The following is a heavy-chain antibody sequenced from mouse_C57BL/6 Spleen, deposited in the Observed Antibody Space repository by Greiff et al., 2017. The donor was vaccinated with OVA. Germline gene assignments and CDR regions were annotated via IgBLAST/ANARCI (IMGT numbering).Heavy chain of an antibody. V-gene: IGHV1-81*01. CDR2: IYPRSGNT. CDR1: GYTFTSYG. D-gene: IGHD1-1*01. Sequence: VQLQQSGAELARPGASVKLSCKASGYTFTSYGISWVKQRTGQGLEWIGEIYPRSGNTYYNEKFKGKATLTADKSSSTAYMELRSLTSEDSAVYFCARAHYGSSPSAMDYWGQGTSVTVSS. J-gene: IGHJ4*01. CDR3: ARAHYGSSPSAMDY.